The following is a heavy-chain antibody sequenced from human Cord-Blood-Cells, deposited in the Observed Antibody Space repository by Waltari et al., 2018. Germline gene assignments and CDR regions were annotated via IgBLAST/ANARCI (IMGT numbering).Heavy chain of an antibody. Sequence: QLQLQESGPGLVKPSETLSLTCTVSGGSISSSSYYWGWIRQPPGKGLEWIGSIYYSGGTYYNPSLKSRVTISVDTSKNQFSLKLSSVTAADTAVYYCASPSSYYDFWSGYYDAFDIWGQGTMVTVSS. J-gene: IGHJ3*02. CDR3: ASPSSYYDFWSGYYDAFDI. CDR2: IYYSGGT. D-gene: IGHD3-3*01. CDR1: GGSISSSSYY. V-gene: IGHV4-39*01.